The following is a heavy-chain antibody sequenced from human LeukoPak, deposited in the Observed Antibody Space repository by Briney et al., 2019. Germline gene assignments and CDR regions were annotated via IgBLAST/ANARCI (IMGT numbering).Heavy chain of an antibody. CDR2: IYYSGST. J-gene: IGHJ4*02. D-gene: IGHD3-22*01. CDR3: ARGRGSGYPDY. V-gene: IGHV4-39*07. Sequence: SETLSLTCTVSGGSISSSSYYWGWIPQPPGKGLEWIGSIYYSGSTYYNPSLKSRVTISVDTSKNQFSLKLSSVTAADTAVYYCARGRGSGYPDYWGQGTLVTVSS. CDR1: GGSISSSSYY.